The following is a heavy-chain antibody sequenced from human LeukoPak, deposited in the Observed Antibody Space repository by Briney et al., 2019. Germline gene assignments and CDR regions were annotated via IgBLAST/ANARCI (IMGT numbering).Heavy chain of an antibody. V-gene: IGHV3-30-3*01. CDR1: GFTFSSYA. CDR3: ARDPTTVSNEAQYYFDY. D-gene: IGHD4-17*01. J-gene: IGHJ4*02. Sequence: PGGSLKLSCAASGFTFSSYAMHWVRQAPGKGLEWVAVISYDGSNKYHADAVKGRFTISRDNSKNTMYLQMNSLRVEDTAVYYCARDPTTVSNEAQYYFDYWGQGTLVTVSS. CDR2: ISYDGSNK.